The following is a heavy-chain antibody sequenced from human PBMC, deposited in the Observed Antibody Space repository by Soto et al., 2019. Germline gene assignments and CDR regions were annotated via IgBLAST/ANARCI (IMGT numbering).Heavy chain of an antibody. J-gene: IGHJ3*01. CDR1: GYTFTNYG. V-gene: IGHV1-18*01. CDR2: ISAHNGKT. D-gene: IGHD3-16*01. CDR3: SRDNHAGGVPTSNAFDF. Sequence: ASVKVSCKASGYTFTNYGISWVRQTPGQGLEWMAWISAHNGKTHYAQKFQGRVTLTIDTSTSTSYIELRSLRKDDTAVYYCSRDNHAGGVPTSNAFDFWGQGTMVTVSS.